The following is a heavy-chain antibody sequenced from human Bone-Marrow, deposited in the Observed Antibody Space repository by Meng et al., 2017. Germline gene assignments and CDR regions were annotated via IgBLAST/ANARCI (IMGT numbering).Heavy chain of an antibody. Sequence: GESLKISCAASGFTFSSYSMNRVRQAPGKGLEWVSSISSSSSYIYYADSVKGRFTISRDNAKNSLYLQMNSLRAEDTAVYYCARDDRERWLQVYYFDYWGQGTLVTVSS. J-gene: IGHJ4*02. CDR3: ARDDRERWLQVYYFDY. D-gene: IGHD5-24*01. CDR1: GFTFSSYS. V-gene: IGHV3-21*01. CDR2: ISSSSSYI.